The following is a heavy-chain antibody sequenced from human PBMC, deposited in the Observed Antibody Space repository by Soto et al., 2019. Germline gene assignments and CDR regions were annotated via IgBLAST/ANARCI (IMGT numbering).Heavy chain of an antibody. V-gene: IGHV3-7*04. J-gene: IGHJ4*02. Sequence: GGSLRLSCVGSGFNISDNWMTWVRQAPGKGLEWVGNIRQDGSEKFYVDSVKGRFTISRDNAKNSFYLQMNSLRAEDTAVYYCAREIVVARGASYFDYWGPGTLVTVSS. CDR2: IRQDGSEK. D-gene: IGHD2-2*01. CDR3: AREIVVARGASYFDY. CDR1: GFNISDNW.